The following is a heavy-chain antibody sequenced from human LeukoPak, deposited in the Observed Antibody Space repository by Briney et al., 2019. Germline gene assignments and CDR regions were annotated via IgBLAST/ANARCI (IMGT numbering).Heavy chain of an antibody. J-gene: IGHJ4*02. CDR3: ARGRRGFRIFDY. Sequence: PSETLSLTCTVSGGSISSRSYYWGWLRQPPGKGLEWIASIFYSGSTYHNPSLKSRVTISVDTSKSQFSLKLSSVTAADTAVYFCARGRRGFRIFDYWGQGILVTVSS. CDR1: GGSISSRSYY. CDR2: IFYSGST. D-gene: IGHD5-24*01. V-gene: IGHV4-39*01.